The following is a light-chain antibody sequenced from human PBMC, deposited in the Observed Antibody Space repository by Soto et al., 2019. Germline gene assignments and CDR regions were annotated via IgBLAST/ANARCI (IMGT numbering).Light chain of an antibody. CDR3: QAWDSSTVV. J-gene: IGLJ2*01. Sequence: SYELTQPPSVSVSPGQTVNITCSGDKLGDKYASWYQQKPGQSPVVIIYQDIKRPSGIPERFSGSNSGNTATLTISGTQAMDEADYYCQAWDSSTVVFGGGTKLTVL. V-gene: IGLV3-1*01. CDR1: KLGDKY. CDR2: QDI.